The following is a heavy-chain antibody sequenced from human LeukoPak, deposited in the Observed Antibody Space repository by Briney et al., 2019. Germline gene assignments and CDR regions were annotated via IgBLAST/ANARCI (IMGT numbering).Heavy chain of an antibody. CDR1: GGSISSGGYS. V-gene: IGHV4-30-2*01. CDR2: INHSGST. D-gene: IGHD1-26*01. Sequence: SQTLSLTCAVSGGSISSGGYSWSWIRQPPGKGLEWIGYINHSGSTNYNPSLKGRVTISVDTSKNQFSLKLSSVTAADTAVYYCAGVIVGAIPDHDYYYYYGMDVWGQGTTVTVSS. CDR3: AGVIVGAIPDHDYYYYYGMDV. J-gene: IGHJ6*02.